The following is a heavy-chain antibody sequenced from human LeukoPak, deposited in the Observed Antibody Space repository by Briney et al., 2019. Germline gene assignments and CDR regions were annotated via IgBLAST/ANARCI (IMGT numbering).Heavy chain of an antibody. V-gene: IGHV4-34*01. Sequence: PSETLSLTCAVYGGSFSGYYWSWIRQPPGKGLEWIGEINHSGSTNYNPSLKSRVTISVDTSKNQFSLKLSSVTAADTAAYYCARALPESDYQKANFDYWGQGTLVTVSS. J-gene: IGHJ4*02. CDR3: ARALPESDYQKANFDY. CDR1: GGSFSGYY. D-gene: IGHD3-10*01. CDR2: INHSGST.